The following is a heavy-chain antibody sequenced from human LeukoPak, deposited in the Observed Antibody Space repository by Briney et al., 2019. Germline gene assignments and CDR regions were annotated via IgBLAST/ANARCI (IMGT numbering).Heavy chain of an antibody. CDR2: INPNSGGT. D-gene: IGHD6-13*01. CDR1: GYTFTGYY. V-gene: IGHV1-2*06. Sequence: ASVKVSCKASGYTFTGYYIHWVRQAPGQGLEWMGRINPNSGGTKYSQKFQGRVTITRDTSASTAYMELSSLRSEDTAVYYCARAPSSWLDYWGQGTLVTVSS. CDR3: ARAPSSWLDY. J-gene: IGHJ4*02.